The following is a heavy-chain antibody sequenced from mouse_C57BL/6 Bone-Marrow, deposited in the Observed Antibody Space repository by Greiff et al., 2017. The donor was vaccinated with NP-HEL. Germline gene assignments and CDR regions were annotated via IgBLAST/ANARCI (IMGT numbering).Heavy chain of an antibody. CDR2: IDPSDSYT. Sequence: VKLQQPGAELVKPGASVKLSCKASGYTFTSYWMQWVKQRPGQGLEWIGEIDPSDSYTNYNQKFKGKATLTVDTSSSTAYMQLSSLTSEDSAVYYCARTLYYWGQGTTLTVSS. CDR3: ARTLYY. V-gene: IGHV1-50*01. J-gene: IGHJ2*01. CDR1: GYTFTSYW.